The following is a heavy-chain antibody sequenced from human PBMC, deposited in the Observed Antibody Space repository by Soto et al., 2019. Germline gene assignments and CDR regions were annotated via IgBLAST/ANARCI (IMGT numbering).Heavy chain of an antibody. CDR3: AFRGPIAARPIGYYYYYMVV. V-gene: IGHV1-8*01. J-gene: IGHJ6*03. CDR1: GYTFTSYD. CDR2: MNPNSGNT. Sequence: GASVKVSCKASGYTFTSYDINWVRQATGQGLEWLGWMNPNSGNTGYAQKFQGRVTMTRNTSISTAYMELSSLRSEDTAVYYCAFRGPIAARPIGYYYYYMVVWGKGTTVTVSS. D-gene: IGHD6-6*01.